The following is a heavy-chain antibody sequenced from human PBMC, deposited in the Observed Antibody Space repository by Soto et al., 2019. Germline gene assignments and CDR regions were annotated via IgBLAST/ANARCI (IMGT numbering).Heavy chain of an antibody. CDR3: ASEGPDYDWHY. CDR1: GFTFSSYA. J-gene: IGHJ4*02. D-gene: IGHD4-17*01. CDR2: ISYDGSNK. V-gene: IGHV3-30-3*01. Sequence: QVQLVESGGGVVQPGRSLRLSCAASGFTFSSYAMHRVRQAPGKGLEWVAVISYDGSNKYYADSVKGRFTISRDNSKNTLYLQMNSLRAEDTAVYYCASEGPDYDWHYWGQGTLVTVSS.